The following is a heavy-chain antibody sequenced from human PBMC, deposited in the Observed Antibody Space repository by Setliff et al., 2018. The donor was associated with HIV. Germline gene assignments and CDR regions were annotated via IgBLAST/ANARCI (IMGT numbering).Heavy chain of an antibody. V-gene: IGHV1-18*01. CDR2: ISAYNGNT. CDR3: ARDPTYISSWPGHAFDI. CDR1: GYTFTSYG. J-gene: IGHJ3*02. Sequence: GASVKVSCKASGYTFTSYGISWVRQAPGQGLEWMGWISAYNGNTNYAQKLQGRVTMTTDTSTTTAYMELSRLTSDDTAVYYCARDPTYISSWPGHAFDIWGQGTMVTVSS. D-gene: IGHD6-6*01.